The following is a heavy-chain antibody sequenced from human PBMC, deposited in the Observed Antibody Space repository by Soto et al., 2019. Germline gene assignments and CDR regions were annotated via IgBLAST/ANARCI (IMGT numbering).Heavy chain of an antibody. CDR1: GGSISSYY. V-gene: IGHV4-59*08. CDR3: ARQGDSSWQYKVDYYGMDV. D-gene: IGHD6-13*01. Sequence: SETLSLTCTVSGGSISSYYWSWIRQPPGKGLEWIGYIYYSGSTNYNPSIKSRVTISVDTSKNQFSLKLSSVTAADTAVYYCARQGDSSWQYKVDYYGMDVWGQGTTVTVSS. J-gene: IGHJ6*02. CDR2: IYYSGST.